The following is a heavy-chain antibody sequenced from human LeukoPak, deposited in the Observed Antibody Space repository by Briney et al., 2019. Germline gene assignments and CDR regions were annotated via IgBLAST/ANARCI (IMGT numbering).Heavy chain of an antibody. CDR2: IYSGGST. V-gene: IGHV3-53*01. CDR1: GFTVSSNY. J-gene: IGHJ6*02. D-gene: IGHD6-13*01. CDR3: AREGYSYYYGMDV. Sequence: GGSLRLSCAASGFTVSSNYMSWVRQAPGKGLEWVSVIYSGGSTYYADSVRGRFTISRDNSKNTLYLQMNSLRAEDTAVYYCAREGYSYYYGMDVWGQGTTVTVSS.